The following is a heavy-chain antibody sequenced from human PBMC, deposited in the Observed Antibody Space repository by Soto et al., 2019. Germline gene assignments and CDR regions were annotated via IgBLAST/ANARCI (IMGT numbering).Heavy chain of an antibody. J-gene: IGHJ6*02. CDR1: GFTVSSNY. Sequence: GGSLRLSCAASGFTVSSNYMSWVLQAPGKGLEWVSVIYSGGSTYYADSVKGRFTISRDNSKNTLYLQMNSLRAEDTAVYYCARERVLGYCSSTSCYNYYGMDVWGQGTTVTVSS. CDR3: ARERVLGYCSSTSCYNYYGMDV. V-gene: IGHV3-53*01. D-gene: IGHD2-2*01. CDR2: IYSGGST.